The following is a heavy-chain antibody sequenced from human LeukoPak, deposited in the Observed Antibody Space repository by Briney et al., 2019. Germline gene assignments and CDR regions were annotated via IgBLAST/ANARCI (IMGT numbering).Heavy chain of an antibody. CDR3: ARDVLWFGELLPYGMDV. D-gene: IGHD3-10*01. J-gene: IGHJ6*02. Sequence: SETLSLTCTVSGGSISSYYWSWIRQPPGKGLEWIGYIYYSGSTNYNPSLKSRVTISVDTSKNQFSLKLSSVTAADTAVYYCARDVLWFGELLPYGMDVWGQGTTVTVSS. CDR1: GGSISSYY. CDR2: IYYSGST. V-gene: IGHV4-59*01.